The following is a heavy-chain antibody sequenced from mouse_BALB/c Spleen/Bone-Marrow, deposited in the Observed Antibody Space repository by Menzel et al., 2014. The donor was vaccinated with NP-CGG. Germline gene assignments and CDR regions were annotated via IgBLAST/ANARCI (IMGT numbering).Heavy chain of an antibody. CDR2: IHPNSGNT. CDR3: ARIYYYGRDY. Sequence: QVQLQQSGSVLVRPGASVKLSCKASGYTFTSSWMHWAKQRPGQGLEWIGEIHPNSGNTNYNEKFKGKATLTVDKSSSTAYMQLSSLTSEDSAVYYCARIYYYGRDYWGQGTTLTVSS. V-gene: IGHV1S130*01. D-gene: IGHD1-1*01. CDR1: GYTFTSSW. J-gene: IGHJ2*01.